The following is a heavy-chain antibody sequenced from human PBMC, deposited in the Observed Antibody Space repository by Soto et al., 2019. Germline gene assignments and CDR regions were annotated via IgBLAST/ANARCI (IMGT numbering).Heavy chain of an antibody. J-gene: IGHJ6*02. V-gene: IGHV4-59*01. CDR3: ARGGCIGSSCYDYYYGFDV. CDR1: GGSMNNYY. D-gene: IGHD2-2*01. CDR2: IYYTGST. Sequence: QVQLQESGPGLVKPSETLSLICTVSGGSMNNYYWSWIRQPPGKGLEWIGYIYYTGSTNYNPSLKSRVTISVDTSKNQFALKLSSVTAADTAVYYCARGGCIGSSCYDYYYGFDVWGQGTTVTVSS.